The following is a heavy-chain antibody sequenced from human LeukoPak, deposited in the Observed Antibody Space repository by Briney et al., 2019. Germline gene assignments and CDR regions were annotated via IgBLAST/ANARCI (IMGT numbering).Heavy chain of an antibody. J-gene: IGHJ4*02. D-gene: IGHD3-22*01. CDR1: GFTFSSYE. CDR3: ARGTYYYDSSGYYSFDY. V-gene: IGHV3-48*03. CDR2: ISSSGSTI. Sequence: QPGGSLRLSCAASGFTFSSYEVNWVRQAPGKGLEWVSYISSSGSTIYYADSVKGRFTISRDNAKNSLYLQMNSLRAEDTAVYYCARGTYYYDSSGYYSFDYWGQGTLVTVSS.